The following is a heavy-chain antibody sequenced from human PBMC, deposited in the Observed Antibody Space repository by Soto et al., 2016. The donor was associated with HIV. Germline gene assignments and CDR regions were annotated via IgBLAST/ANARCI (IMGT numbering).Heavy chain of an antibody. J-gene: IGHJ4*02. D-gene: IGHD3-16*02. V-gene: IGHV3-48*04. CDR1: GFTFNSYS. Sequence: EVQLVESGGGLVQPGGSLRLSCAASGFTFNSYSMNWVRQAPGKGLQWISHISSSSSAIYYVDSVKGRFTISRDNAKNSLHLQMNSLRAEDTAVYYCARGNYDNRLGSYPKGFDYVGPGNPGHRLL. CDR3: ARGNYDNRLGSYPKGFDY. CDR2: ISSSSSAI.